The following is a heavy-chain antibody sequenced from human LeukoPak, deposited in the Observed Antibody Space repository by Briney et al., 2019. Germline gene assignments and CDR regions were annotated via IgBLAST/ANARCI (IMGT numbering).Heavy chain of an antibody. V-gene: IGHV3-23*01. D-gene: IGHD3-9*01. Sequence: SGGSLRLSCAASGFTFNNFTMSWVRQAPGKGLEWVSAISGSGGSTYYADSVKGRFTISRDNSKNTLYLQMNSLRAEDTAVYYCAKDRSPNYDILTGPIDYWGQGTLVTVSS. CDR1: GFTFNNFT. CDR3: AKDRSPNYDILTGPIDY. J-gene: IGHJ4*02. CDR2: ISGSGGST.